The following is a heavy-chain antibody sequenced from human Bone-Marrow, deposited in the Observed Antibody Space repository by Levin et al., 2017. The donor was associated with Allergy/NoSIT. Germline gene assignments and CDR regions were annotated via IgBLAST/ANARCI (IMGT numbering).Heavy chain of an antibody. CDR2: IRTNPFGATT. CDR3: TRGLNYYDSSGYYAS. Sequence: GGSLRLSCTASGITFGDYPLSWVRQAPGKGLEWVAFIRTNPFGATTEYAASVKGRFIISRDDSKNIAYLQMNGLKTEDTAVYYCTRGLNYYDSSGYYASWGQGSLVTVAS. CDR1: GITFGDYP. D-gene: IGHD3-22*01. J-gene: IGHJ5*02. V-gene: IGHV3-49*04.